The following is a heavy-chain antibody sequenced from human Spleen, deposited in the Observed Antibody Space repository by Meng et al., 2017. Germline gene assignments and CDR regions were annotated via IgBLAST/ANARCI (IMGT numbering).Heavy chain of an antibody. J-gene: IGHJ4*02. D-gene: IGHD5-12*01. CDR2: ISGTGGST. Sequence: GESLKISCAASGFTFSSYAMSWVRQAPGKGLEWVSIISGTGGSTYYADSVKGRFTISRDNSKNTLYLQINSLRAEDTAVYFCARDGPHYDVDYWGQGTLVTVSS. V-gene: IGHV3-23*01. CDR3: ARDGPHYDVDY. CDR1: GFTFSSYA.